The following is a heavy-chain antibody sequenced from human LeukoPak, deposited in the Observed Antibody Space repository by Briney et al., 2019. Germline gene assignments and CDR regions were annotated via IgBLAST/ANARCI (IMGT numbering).Heavy chain of an antibody. CDR2: IVPHSGGT. D-gene: IGHD2-2*01. CDR1: GYTFTDYY. CDR3: ARNVYCDSTNCYAWFDP. Sequence: ASVKVSCKASGYTFTDYYIHWVRQAPGQGLEWMGWIVPHSGGTNYAQNYQGRITTTRDTSISTAYMELSSLRSDDTAVYYCARNVYCDSTNCYAWFDPWGQGTLVTVSS. V-gene: IGHV1-2*02. J-gene: IGHJ5*02.